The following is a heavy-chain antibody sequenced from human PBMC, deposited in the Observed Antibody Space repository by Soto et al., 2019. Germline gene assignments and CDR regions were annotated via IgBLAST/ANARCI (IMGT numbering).Heavy chain of an antibody. J-gene: IGHJ4*02. CDR3: AKDPAAVWELPGSDY. V-gene: IGHV3-23*01. CDR2: ISGSGGST. D-gene: IGHD1-26*01. Sequence: EVQLLESGGGLVQPGGSLRLSCAASGFTFSSYAMSWVRQAPGKGLEWVSAISGSGGSTYYADSVKGRFTISRDNSKNPLYLQMNSLRAEDTAVYYCAKDPAAVWELPGSDYWGQGTLVTVSS. CDR1: GFTFSSYA.